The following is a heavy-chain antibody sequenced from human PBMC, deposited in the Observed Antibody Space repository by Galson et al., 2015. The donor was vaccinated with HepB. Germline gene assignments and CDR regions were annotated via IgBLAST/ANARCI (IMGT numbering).Heavy chain of an antibody. D-gene: IGHD3-16*02. CDR3: VKLGHHYVWGSYRCDAFEI. CDR1: GFTFHTYA. Sequence: SLRLSCAASGFTFHTYAMSWVRQVPGKGLEWVSVVSDSGYTTYYEDSVKGRFTISRDNSNNTLSLQMDRLRAEDTAKYYCVKLGHHYVWGSYRCDAFEIWGQGTMVTVSS. CDR2: VSDSGYTT. J-gene: IGHJ3*02. V-gene: IGHV3-23*01.